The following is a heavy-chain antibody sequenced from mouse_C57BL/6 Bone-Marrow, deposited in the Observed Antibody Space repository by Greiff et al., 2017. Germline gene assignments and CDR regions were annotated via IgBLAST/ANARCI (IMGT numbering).Heavy chain of an antibody. CDR1: GYTFTSYW. CDR2: IDPSDSYT. J-gene: IGHJ2*01. D-gene: IGHD1-1*01. V-gene: IGHV1-69*01. CDR3: ASLYYYGSTLFDY. Sequence: QVQLQQPGAELVMPGALVKLSCKASGYTFTSYWMHWVKQRPGQGLEWIGEIDPSDSYTNYNQKFKGKSTLTVDKSSSTAYMQLSSLTSEDSAVYYCASLYYYGSTLFDYWGQGTTLTVSS.